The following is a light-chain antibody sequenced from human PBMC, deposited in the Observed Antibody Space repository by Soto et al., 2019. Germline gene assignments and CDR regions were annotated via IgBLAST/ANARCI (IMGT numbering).Light chain of an antibody. Sequence: IVFTESARTVSLSPGERATLSCRASQSISSSYLAWYQHKPGQAPRLLIYGASTRAAGVPARFSGSGSGTDFTLTISSLEPEDFAVYYCQQRSNWPWTVGQGTKVDI. V-gene: IGKV3D-20*02. CDR3: QQRSNWPWT. J-gene: IGKJ1*01. CDR2: GAS. CDR1: QSISSSY.